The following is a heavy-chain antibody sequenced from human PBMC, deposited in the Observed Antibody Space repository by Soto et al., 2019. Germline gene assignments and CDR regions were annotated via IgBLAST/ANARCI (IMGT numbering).Heavy chain of an antibody. D-gene: IGHD3-10*01. CDR2: IKPDGSEK. V-gene: IGHV3-7*01. J-gene: IGHJ4*02. CDR1: GFTFTSYW. Sequence: EVQLVESGGGLVQPGGSLRLSCAASGFTFTSYWMTWARQAPGKGLEWVANIKPDGSEKFYVDSVKGRFTISRDNVKNSLFVQMDSLRGEETAVYYCARSRFFGDWGQGTLVTVAS. CDR3: ARSRFFGD.